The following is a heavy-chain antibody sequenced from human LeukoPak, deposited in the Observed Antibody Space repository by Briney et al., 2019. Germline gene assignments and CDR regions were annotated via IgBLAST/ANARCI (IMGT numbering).Heavy chain of an antibody. CDR2: IYPSGNT. V-gene: IGHV4-4*07. CDR1: GGSISSYY. CDR3: ARIVDGSSWYDRSYFDY. D-gene: IGHD6-13*01. Sequence: PSETLSLTCTVSGGSISSYYWTWIRQPAGKGLEWIGRIYPSGNTNYNPSLKSRVTMSVDTSKNQFSLKLSSVTAADTAVYYCARIVDGSSWYDRSYFDYWGQGTLVTVSS. J-gene: IGHJ4*02.